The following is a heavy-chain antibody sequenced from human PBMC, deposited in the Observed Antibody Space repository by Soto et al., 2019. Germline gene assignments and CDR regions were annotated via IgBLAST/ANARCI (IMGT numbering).Heavy chain of an antibody. CDR1: GGSISSYY. J-gene: IGHJ6*02. V-gene: IGHV4-59*01. Sequence: SETLSLTCTVSGGSISSYYWSWIRQPPGKGLEWIGYIYYSGSTNYNPSLKGRVTISVDTSKNQFSLKLSSVTAADTAVYYCARVTVLYYYGSGGQYGGMDVWGQGTTVTVSS. D-gene: IGHD3-10*01. CDR2: IYYSGST. CDR3: ARVTVLYYYGSGGQYGGMDV.